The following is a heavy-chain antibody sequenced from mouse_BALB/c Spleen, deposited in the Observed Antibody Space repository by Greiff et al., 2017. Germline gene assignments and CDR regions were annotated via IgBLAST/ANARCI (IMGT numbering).Heavy chain of an antibody. CDR2: IDTENGDT. D-gene: IGHD1-1*01. CDR1: GFNIKDYY. J-gene: IGHJ1*01. Sequence: VQLQQSGAELVRSGASVKLSCTASGFNIKDYYMHWVKQRPEQGLEWIGWIDTENGDTEYAPKFQGKATMTADTSSNTAYLQLSSLTSEDTAVYYCSAGYGSSYWYFDVWGAGTTVTVSS. CDR3: SAGYGSSYWYFDV. V-gene: IGHV14-4*02.